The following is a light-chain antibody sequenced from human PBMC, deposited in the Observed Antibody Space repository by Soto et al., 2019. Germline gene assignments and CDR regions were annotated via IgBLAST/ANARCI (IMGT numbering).Light chain of an antibody. Sequence: QSALTQPASVSGSPGQSITISCTGTSSDVGGYNYVSWYQQHPGKAPKLIIYDVSNRPSGVSNRFSGSKSDNTASLTISGLQAEDEADYYCSSYTCSRTLVFGGGTKLTVL. CDR1: SSDVGGYNY. CDR3: SSYTCSRTLV. V-gene: IGLV2-14*01. CDR2: DVS. J-gene: IGLJ3*02.